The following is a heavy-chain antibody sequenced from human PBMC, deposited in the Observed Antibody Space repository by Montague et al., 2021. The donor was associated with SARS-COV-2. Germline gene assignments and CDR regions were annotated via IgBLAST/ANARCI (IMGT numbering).Heavy chain of an antibody. J-gene: IGHJ3*02. CDR1: GGSISSGGYY. V-gene: IGHV4-31*03. Sequence: TLSLTCTVSGGSISSGGYYWSWIRQHPGKGLEWIGYIYYSGGTYYNPSLKSRVTISVDTSKNQFSLKPISVTAADTAVYYCARVDNLVQGVLPAEDAFDIWGQGTMVTVSS. CDR2: IYYSGGT. D-gene: IGHD3-10*01. CDR3: ARVDNLVQGVLPAEDAFDI.